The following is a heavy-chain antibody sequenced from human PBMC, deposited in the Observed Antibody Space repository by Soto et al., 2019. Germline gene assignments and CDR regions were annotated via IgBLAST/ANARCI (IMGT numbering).Heavy chain of an antibody. Sequence: QVQLQQWGAGLLKPSETLSLTCAVYGGSFSGYYWSWIRQPPGKGLEWIGEINHSVSTNYNPSLKSRVTISVDTSKNQFSLKLSSVTAADTAVYYCARGFPPNYVWGSYRYTNWFDPWGQGTLVTVSS. V-gene: IGHV4-34*01. D-gene: IGHD3-16*02. CDR2: INHSVST. CDR3: ARGFPPNYVWGSYRYTNWFDP. J-gene: IGHJ5*02. CDR1: GGSFSGYY.